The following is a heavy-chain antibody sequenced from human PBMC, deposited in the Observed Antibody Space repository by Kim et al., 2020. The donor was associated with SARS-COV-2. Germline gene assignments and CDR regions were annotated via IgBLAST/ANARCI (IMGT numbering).Heavy chain of an antibody. CDR2: INPNSGGT. J-gene: IGHJ6*02. V-gene: IGHV1-2*04. CDR1: GYTFTGYY. Sequence: ASVKVSCKASGYTFTGYYMHWVRQAPGQGLEWMGWINPNSGGTNYAQKFQGWVTMTRDTSISTAYMELSRLRSDDTAVYYCARRVHSSSWTYYYYGMDVWGQGTTVTVSS. D-gene: IGHD6-13*01. CDR3: ARRVHSSSWTYYYYGMDV.